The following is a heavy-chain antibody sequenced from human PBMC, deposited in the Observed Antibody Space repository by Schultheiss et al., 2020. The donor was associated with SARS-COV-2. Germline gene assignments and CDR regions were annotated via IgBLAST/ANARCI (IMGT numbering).Heavy chain of an antibody. CDR2: IYSSGTT. CDR1: GGSISSGSYY. Sequence: SETLSLTCTVSGGSISSGSYYWNWIRQPAGKGLEWIGRIYSSGTTNYNPSLKSRVTISVDTSKNQFSLKLSSVTAADTAVYYCARRDNYYGSGSYNNWFDPWGQGTLVTVSS. CDR3: ARRDNYYGSGSYNNWFDP. V-gene: IGHV4-61*02. J-gene: IGHJ5*02. D-gene: IGHD3-10*01.